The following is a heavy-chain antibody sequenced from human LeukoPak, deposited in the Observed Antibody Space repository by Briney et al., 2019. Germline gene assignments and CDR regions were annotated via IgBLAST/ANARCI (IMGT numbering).Heavy chain of an antibody. D-gene: IGHD6-19*01. V-gene: IGHV4-39*07. CDR3: ARPARQWLVLRSAFDI. Sequence: SETLSLTCTVSGGSISSSSYYWGWIRQPPGKGLEWIGSIYYSGSTYYNPSLKSRVTISVDTSKNQFSLKLSSVTAADTAVYYCARPARQWLVLRSAFDIWGQGTMVTVSS. CDR1: GGSISSSSYY. J-gene: IGHJ3*02. CDR2: IYYSGST.